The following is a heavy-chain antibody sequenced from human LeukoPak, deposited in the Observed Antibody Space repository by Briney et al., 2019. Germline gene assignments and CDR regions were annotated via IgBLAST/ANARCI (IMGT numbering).Heavy chain of an antibody. CDR3: ARVRTGEYSSSSYYGMDV. Sequence: PSETLSLTCTVSGGSISSYYWSWIRQPPGKGLEWIGYIYYSGSTNYNPSLKSRVTISVDTSKNQFSLKLSSVTAADTAVYYYARVRTGEYSSSSYYGMDVWGQGTTVTVSS. V-gene: IGHV4-59*01. CDR1: GGSISSYY. CDR2: IYYSGST. J-gene: IGHJ6*02. D-gene: IGHD6-6*01.